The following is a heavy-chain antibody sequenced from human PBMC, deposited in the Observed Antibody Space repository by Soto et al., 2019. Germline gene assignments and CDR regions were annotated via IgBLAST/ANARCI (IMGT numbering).Heavy chain of an antibody. V-gene: IGHV4-39*07. Sequence: PSETLSLTCAVYDGSLSGHFWSLSGHHWSWIRQPPGKGLEWIGYIYYSGSTYYNPSLKSRVTMSVDTSKNQFSLKLSSVTAVDTAVYYCARVYYDSSGFLNWFDPWGQGTLVTVS. CDR2: IYYSGST. CDR3: ARVYYDSSGFLNWFDP. CDR1: DGSLSGHFWSLSGHH. J-gene: IGHJ5*02. D-gene: IGHD3-22*01.